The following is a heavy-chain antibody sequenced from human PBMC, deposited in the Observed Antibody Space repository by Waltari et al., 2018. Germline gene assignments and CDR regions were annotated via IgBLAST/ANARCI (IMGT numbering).Heavy chain of an antibody. CDR3: ATDAGLRSGDSSGYYFPVY. CDR1: GYTFTDYY. CDR2: VDPEDGET. V-gene: IGHV1-69-2*01. J-gene: IGHJ4*02. Sequence: EVQLVQSGAEVKKPGATVKIPCKASGYTFTDYYMHWVQQAPGKGLEWMGRVDPEDGETIYAEKCQGRVTITADTSTDTAYMELSSLRSEDTAVYYCATDAGLRSGDSSGYYFPVYWGQGTLVTVSS. D-gene: IGHD3-22*01.